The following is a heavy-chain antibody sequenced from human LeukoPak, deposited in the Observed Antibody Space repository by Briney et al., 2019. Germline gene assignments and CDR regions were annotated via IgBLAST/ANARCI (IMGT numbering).Heavy chain of an antibody. D-gene: IGHD1-26*01. CDR1: GFIFSDHY. CDR3: ARPVGATTVRAFDI. Sequence: GGSLRLSCAASGFIFSDHYMDWVRQAPGKGLEWVGRTRNEANIYTTKYAASVKGRFTISRDDSKNSLYLQMNSLKTEDTAVYYCARPVGATTVRAFDIWGQGTMVTVSS. V-gene: IGHV3-72*01. J-gene: IGHJ3*02. CDR2: TRNEANIYTT.